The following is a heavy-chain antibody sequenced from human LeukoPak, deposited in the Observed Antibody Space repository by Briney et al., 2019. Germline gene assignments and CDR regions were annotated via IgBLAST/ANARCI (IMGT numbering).Heavy chain of an antibody. D-gene: IGHD3-22*01. Sequence: PSETLSLTCAVYGGSFSGYYWSWIRQPPGKGLEWIGEINHSGSTNYNPSLKSRVTMSVDTSKNQFSLKLRSVTAADTAVYYCARGSYYDSSGYYQSNSYYYMDVWGKGTTVTISS. J-gene: IGHJ6*03. CDR3: ARGSYYDSSGYYQSNSYYYMDV. CDR1: GGSFSGYY. CDR2: INHSGST. V-gene: IGHV4-34*01.